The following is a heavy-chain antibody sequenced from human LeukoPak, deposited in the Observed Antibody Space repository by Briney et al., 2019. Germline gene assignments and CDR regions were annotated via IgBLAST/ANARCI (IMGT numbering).Heavy chain of an antibody. CDR3: ARVIHGFGEYYFDY. D-gene: IGHD3-10*01. CDR2: IYYSGST. CDR1: GGSISSYY. V-gene: IGHV4-59*08. J-gene: IGHJ4*02. Sequence: SETLSLTCIVSGGSISSYYWSWIRQPPGKGLEWIGYIYYSGSTNYNPSLKSRVTISVDTSKNQFSLKLSSVTAADTAVYYCARVIHGFGEYYFDYWGQGTLVTVSS.